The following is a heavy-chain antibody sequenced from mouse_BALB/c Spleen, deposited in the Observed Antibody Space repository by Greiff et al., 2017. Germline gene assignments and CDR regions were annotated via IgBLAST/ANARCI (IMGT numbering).Heavy chain of an antibody. Sequence: VQLQQSGPELVKPGASVKISCKASGYAFSSSWMNWVKQRPGQGLEWIGRIYPGDGDTNYNGKFKGKATLTADKSSSTAYMQLSSLTSVDSAVYFCARSLLGFDYWGQGTTLTVSS. CDR2: IYPGDGDT. V-gene: IGHV1-82*01. J-gene: IGHJ2*01. CDR1: GYAFSSSW. D-gene: IGHD6-1*01. CDR3: ARSLLGFDY.